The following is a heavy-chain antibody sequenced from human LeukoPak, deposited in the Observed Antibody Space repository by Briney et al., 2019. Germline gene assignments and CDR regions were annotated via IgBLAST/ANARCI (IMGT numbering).Heavy chain of an antibody. Sequence: SGGSLRLSCAASGITFSSYTMSWVRQAPGKGLEWVSAISGSGGSTYYADSVKGRFTISRDNSKNTLYLQMNSLRAEDTAVYYCAKDPGIVGAKFFDYWGQGTLVTVSS. J-gene: IGHJ4*02. CDR3: AKDPGIVGAKFFDY. CDR1: GITFSSYT. CDR2: ISGSGGST. V-gene: IGHV3-23*01. D-gene: IGHD1-26*01.